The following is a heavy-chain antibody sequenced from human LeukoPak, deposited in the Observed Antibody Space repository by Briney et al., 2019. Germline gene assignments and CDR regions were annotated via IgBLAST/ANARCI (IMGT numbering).Heavy chain of an antibody. V-gene: IGHV3-23*01. J-gene: IGHJ4*02. D-gene: IGHD2-2*01. CDR1: GFTFSSYE. CDR3: AKNILPSAIHYYDC. Sequence: PGGSLRLSCAASGFTFSSYEMNWVRQAPGKGLEWVSSISGSGDTTYYAASVRGRFTISRDNSKNTLYLQMNSLRAEDTAVYYCAKNILPSAIHYYDCWGQGTLVTVSS. CDR2: ISGSGDTT.